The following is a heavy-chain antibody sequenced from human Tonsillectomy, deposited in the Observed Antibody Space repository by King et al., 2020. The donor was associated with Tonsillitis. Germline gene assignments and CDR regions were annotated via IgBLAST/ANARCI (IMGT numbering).Heavy chain of an antibody. D-gene: IGHD1-26*01. CDR2: ISVGGGST. J-gene: IGHJ4*02. CDR3: AKSRGGWESDGAFDY. V-gene: IGHV3-23*04. CDR1: GFTFSNYA. Sequence: DVQLVESGGGLVQPGGSLRLSCAASGFTFSNYAMSWVRQAPGKGLEWVSSISVGGGSTYYADSVKGRFTISRDNSKNTVYLQMNSLRAEDTAVYYCAKSRGGWESDGAFDYWGQGTLVTVSS.